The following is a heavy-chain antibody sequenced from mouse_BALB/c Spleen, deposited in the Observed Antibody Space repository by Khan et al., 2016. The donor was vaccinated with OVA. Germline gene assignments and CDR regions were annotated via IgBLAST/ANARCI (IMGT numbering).Heavy chain of an antibody. CDR3: ARDYGSLYWYFDV. CDR1: GISITSGNYR. Sequence: VQLKESGPGLVKPSQTVSLTCTVTGISITSGNYRWSWIRQFPGNKLEWIGNIYYSGTVTYNPSLTSRPTLTRDTSKNPFFLEMNSLTAEDTATYYWARDYGSLYWYFDVWGAGTTVTVSS. J-gene: IGHJ1*01. D-gene: IGHD1-1*01. CDR2: IYYSGTV. V-gene: IGHV3-5*02.